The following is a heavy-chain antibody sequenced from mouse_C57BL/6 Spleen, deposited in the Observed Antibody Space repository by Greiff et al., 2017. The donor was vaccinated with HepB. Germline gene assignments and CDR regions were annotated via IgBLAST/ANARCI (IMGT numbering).Heavy chain of an antibody. J-gene: IGHJ4*01. V-gene: IGHV1-81*01. D-gene: IGHD1-1*01. CDR1: GYTFTSYG. CDR2: IYPRSGNT. CDR3: ARKPYYYGSSRYAMDY. Sequence: VQLVESGAELARPGASVKLSCKASGYTFTSYGISWVKQRTGQGLEWIGEIYPRSGNTYYNEKFKGKATLTADKSSSTAYMELRSLTSEDSAVYFCARKPYYYGSSRYAMDYWGQGTSVTVSS.